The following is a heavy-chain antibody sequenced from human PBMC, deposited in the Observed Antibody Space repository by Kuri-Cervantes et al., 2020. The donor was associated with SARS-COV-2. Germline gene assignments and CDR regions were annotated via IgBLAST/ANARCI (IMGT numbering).Heavy chain of an antibody. J-gene: IGHJ4*02. CDR2: IYYSGST. CDR1: GGSISSSSYY. V-gene: IGHV4-39*07. Sequence: SETLSLTCTVPGGSISSSSYYWGWIRQPPGKGLEWIGSIYYSGSTYYNPSLKSRVTISVDTSKNQFSLKLSSVTAADTAVYYCARIFISGSRTGCFDYWGQGTLVTVSS. CDR3: ARIFISGSRTGCFDY. D-gene: IGHD3-10*01.